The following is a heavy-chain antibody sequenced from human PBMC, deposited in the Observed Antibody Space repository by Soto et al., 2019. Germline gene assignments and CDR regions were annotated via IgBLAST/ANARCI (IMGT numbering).Heavy chain of an antibody. J-gene: IGHJ4*02. CDR1: GFIFSTYT. D-gene: IGHD1-26*01. CDR2: ISTSSSYI. V-gene: IGHV3-21*01. Sequence: GGSLRLSCAASGFIFSTYTMNWVRQAPGKGLEWVSSISTSSSYIHYADSVKGRFTISRDNAKNSLYLQMNSLRAEDTAVYYCARDGSGSYPNYFDFWGQGTLVTVSS. CDR3: ARDGSGSYPNYFDF.